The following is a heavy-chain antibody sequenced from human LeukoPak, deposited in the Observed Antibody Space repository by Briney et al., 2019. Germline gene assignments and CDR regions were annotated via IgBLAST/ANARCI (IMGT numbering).Heavy chain of an antibody. CDR2: INPSGGST. CDR3: ARAPSSGYYYY. V-gene: IGHV1-46*01. Sequence: ASVKVSCKASGYTFTSYYMHWVRQAPGQGLEWMGIINPSGGSTSYARKFQGRVTMTRDTSTSTVYTELSSLRSEDTAVYYCARAPSSGYYYYWGQGTLVTVSS. CDR1: GYTFTSYY. D-gene: IGHD3-22*01. J-gene: IGHJ4*02.